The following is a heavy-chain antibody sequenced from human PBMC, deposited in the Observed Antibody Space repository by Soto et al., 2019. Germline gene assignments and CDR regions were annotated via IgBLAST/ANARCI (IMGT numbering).Heavy chain of an antibody. CDR2: IYYSGST. V-gene: IGHV4-30-4*01. J-gene: IGHJ4*02. D-gene: IGHD3-22*01. CDR1: GGSISSGDYY. Sequence: SETLSLTCTVSGGSISSGDYYWSWIRQPPGKGLEWIGYIYYSGSTYYNPSLKSRVTISVDTSKNQFSLKLSSVTAADTAVYYCARVPNYSTDYYYDLAALDYWGQGTLVTVSS. CDR3: ARVPNYSTDYYYDLAALDY.